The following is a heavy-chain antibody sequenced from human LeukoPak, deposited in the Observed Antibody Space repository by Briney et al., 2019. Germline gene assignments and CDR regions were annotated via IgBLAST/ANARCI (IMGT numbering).Heavy chain of an antibody. D-gene: IGHD3-3*01. CDR3: ARVLGYYDFWSGYYRSDYFDY. V-gene: IGHV3-7*03. CDR1: GFTFSSYW. Sequence: GGSLRLSCAASGFTFSSYWMSWVRQAPGKGLEWVANIKQDGSEKYYVDSVKGRFTISRDNAKNSLYLQMNSLRAEDTAVYYCARVLGYYDFWSGYYRSDYFDYWGQGTLVTVSS. CDR2: IKQDGSEK. J-gene: IGHJ4*02.